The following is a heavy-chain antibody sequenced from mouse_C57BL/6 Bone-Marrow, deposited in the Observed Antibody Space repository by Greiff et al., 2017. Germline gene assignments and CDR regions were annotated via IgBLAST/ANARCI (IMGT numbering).Heavy chain of an antibody. CDR3: ARGPHWYFDV. V-gene: IGHV1-69*01. CDR1: GYTFTSYW. Sequence: QVQLQQSGAELVMPGASVKLSCKASGYTFTSYWMHWVKQRPGQGLEWIGEIDPSDSYTNYNQKFKGKSTLTVDKSSSTAYMQLSSLTSEDSAVYYCARGPHWYFDVWGTGTTVTVSS. J-gene: IGHJ1*03. CDR2: IDPSDSYT.